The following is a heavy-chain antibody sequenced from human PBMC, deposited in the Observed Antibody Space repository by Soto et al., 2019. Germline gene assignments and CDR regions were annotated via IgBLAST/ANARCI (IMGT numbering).Heavy chain of an antibody. CDR3: SRDGNWHDHDASDI. D-gene: IGHD1-20*01. CDR2: IIPIFGTA. Sequence: GASVKVSCKASGGTFSSYAISWVRQAPGQGLEWMGGIIPIFGTANYAQKFQGRVTITADESTSTAYMELSSLRSEDTAVHYCSRDGNWHDHDASDIRGQGTMVTGSS. J-gene: IGHJ3*02. CDR1: GGTFSSYA. V-gene: IGHV1-69*13.